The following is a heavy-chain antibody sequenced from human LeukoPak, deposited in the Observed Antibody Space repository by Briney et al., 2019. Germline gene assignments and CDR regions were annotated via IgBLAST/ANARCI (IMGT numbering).Heavy chain of an antibody. V-gene: IGHV3-23*01. CDR1: GFTFSIYT. CDR3: AKRGRGTITF. J-gene: IGHJ4*02. D-gene: IGHD1-1*01. CDR2: ISGSGGST. Sequence: GGSLRLSCAASGFTFSIYTMNWVRQAPGKGLEWVSAISGSGGSTYYADSVKGRFTISRDNSKNTLYLQMNSLRAEDTAVYYCAKRGRGTITFGGQGTLVTVSS.